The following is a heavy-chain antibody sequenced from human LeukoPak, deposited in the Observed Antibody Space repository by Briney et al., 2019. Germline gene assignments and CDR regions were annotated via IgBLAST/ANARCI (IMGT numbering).Heavy chain of an antibody. CDR3: AGRSGARYFDWLGRGNWFDP. CDR2: INHSGSN. CDR1: GGSFSGYY. J-gene: IGHJ5*02. D-gene: IGHD3-9*01. Sequence: SETLSLTCAVYGGSFSGYYWSWIRQPPGKGLEWIGEINHSGSNNYNPSLKSRVTISVDTSKNQFSLKLSSVTAADTAVYYCAGRSGARYFDWLGRGNWFDPWGQGTLVTVSS. V-gene: IGHV4-34*01.